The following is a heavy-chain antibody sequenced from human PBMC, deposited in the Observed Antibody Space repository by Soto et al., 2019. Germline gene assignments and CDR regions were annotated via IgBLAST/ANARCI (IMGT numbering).Heavy chain of an antibody. CDR2: INPSGGST. CDR1: GYTFTSYY. D-gene: IGHD3-3*01. J-gene: IGHJ3*02. V-gene: IGHV1-46*01. CDR3: ARDQLRFLEWLGPRYDAFDI. Sequence: ASVKVSCKASGYTFTSYYMHWVRQAPGQGLEWMGIINPSGGSTSYAQKFQGRVTVTRDTSTSTVYMELSSLRSEDTAVYYCARDQLRFLEWLGPRYDAFDIWGQGTMVTVSS.